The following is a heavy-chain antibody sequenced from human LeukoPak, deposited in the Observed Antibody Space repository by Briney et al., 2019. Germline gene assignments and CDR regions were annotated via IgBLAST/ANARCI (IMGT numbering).Heavy chain of an antibody. V-gene: IGHV1-2*02. CDR1: GYTFTGYY. Sequence: ASVKVSCKASGYTFTGYYMHWVRQAPGQGLEWMGWINPNSGGTNYAQKFQGRVTMTRDTSSSTAYMELSRLRSDDTAVYYCAREVVTQASGPYDYWGQGTLVTVSS. CDR3: AREVVTQASGPYDY. CDR2: INPNSGGT. J-gene: IGHJ4*02. D-gene: IGHD3-22*01.